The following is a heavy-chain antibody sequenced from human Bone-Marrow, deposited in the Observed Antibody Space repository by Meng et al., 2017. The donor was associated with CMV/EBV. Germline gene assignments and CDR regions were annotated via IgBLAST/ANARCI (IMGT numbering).Heavy chain of an antibody. J-gene: IGHJ5*02. D-gene: IGHD3-16*01. V-gene: IGHV3-30*07. Sequence: GGSLRLSCAASGFTFSCYWMSWVRQAPGKGLEWVAVISYDGSNKYYADSVKGRFTISRDNAKNSLYLQMSSLRADDTAVYHCATRSDSDQWGQGMLVTVSS. CDR2: ISYDGSNK. CDR1: GFTFSCYW. CDR3: ATRSDSDQ.